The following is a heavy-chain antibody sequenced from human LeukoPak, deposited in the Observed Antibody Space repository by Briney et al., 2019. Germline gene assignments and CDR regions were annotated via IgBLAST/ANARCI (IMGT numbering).Heavy chain of an antibody. D-gene: IGHD3/OR15-3a*01. CDR3: AAGAIFGLPPYYYYYYMDV. J-gene: IGHJ6*03. CDR2: IIPIFGTA. Sequence: RASVTVSCKASGGTFSSYAISWVRQAPGQGLEWMGGIIPIFGTANYAQKFQGRVTITTDESTSTAYMELSSLRSEDTAVYYCAAGAIFGLPPYYYYYYMDVWGKGTTVTVSS. V-gene: IGHV1-69*05. CDR1: GGTFSSYA.